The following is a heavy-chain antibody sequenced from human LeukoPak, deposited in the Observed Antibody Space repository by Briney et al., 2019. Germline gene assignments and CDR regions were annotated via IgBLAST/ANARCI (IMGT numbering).Heavy chain of an antibody. CDR1: GVSISSYY. CDR2: IYYSGST. J-gene: IGHJ4*02. CDR3: ARVGSFGELLWDY. V-gene: IGHV4-59*01. Sequence: KASETLSLTCTVSGVSISSYYWSWLRQPPGKGLEWLGYIYYSGSTNYNPSLKSRVTISVDTSKNQFSLKLSSVTAADTAVYYCARVGSFGELLWDYWGQGTLVTVSS. D-gene: IGHD3-10*01.